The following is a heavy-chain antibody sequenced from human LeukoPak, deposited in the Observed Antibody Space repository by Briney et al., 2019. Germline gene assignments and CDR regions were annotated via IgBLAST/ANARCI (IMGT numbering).Heavy chain of an antibody. CDR3: ARGAYPDAFDI. D-gene: IGHD2-21*01. CDR2: IYYSGST. Sequence: SETLSLTCTVSGGSISSGGYYWSWIRQPPGKGLEWIGYIYYSGSTNYSPSLKSRVTISVDTSKSRFSLKLSSVTAADTAVYYCARGAYPDAFDIWGQGTMVTASS. J-gene: IGHJ3*02. V-gene: IGHV4-61*08. CDR1: GGSISSGGYY.